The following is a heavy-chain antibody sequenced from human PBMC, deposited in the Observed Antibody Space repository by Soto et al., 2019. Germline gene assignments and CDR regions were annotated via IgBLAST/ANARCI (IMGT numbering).Heavy chain of an antibody. V-gene: IGHV3-11*01. CDR3: ARDERWLQFSPMDV. CDR1: GFTFSDYY. Sequence: GSLRLSCAASGFTFSDYYMSWIRQAPGKGLEWVSYISSSGSTIYYADSVKGRFTISRDKAKNSLYLQMNSLRAEDTAVYYCARDERWLQFSPMDVWGQGTTVTVSS. CDR2: ISSSGSTI. J-gene: IGHJ6*02. D-gene: IGHD5-12*01.